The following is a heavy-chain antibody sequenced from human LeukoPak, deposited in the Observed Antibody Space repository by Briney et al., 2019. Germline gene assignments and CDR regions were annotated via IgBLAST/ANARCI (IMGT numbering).Heavy chain of an antibody. J-gene: IGHJ6*02. CDR3: ARGPHERGPMPYYYYYGMDV. CDR2: MNPNSGNT. Sequence: ASVKVSCKASGYTFTSYDINWVRQATGQGLEWMGWMNPNSGNTGYAQKFQGRVTMTRNTSISTAYMELSSLRSEDTAVYYCARGPHERGPMPYYYYYGMDVWGQGTTVTVSS. CDR1: GYTFTSYD. V-gene: IGHV1-8*01. D-gene: IGHD1-1*01.